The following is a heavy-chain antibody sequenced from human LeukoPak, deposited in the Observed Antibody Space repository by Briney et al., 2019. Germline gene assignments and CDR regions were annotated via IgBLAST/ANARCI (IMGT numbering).Heavy chain of an antibody. V-gene: IGHV4-34*01. CDR3: ARRKLYYYDSSGYYY. CDR2: INHSGST. Sequence: SETLSLTCAVYGGSFSGYYWSWLRQPPGKGLEWIGEINHSGSTNYNPSLKSRVTISVDTSKNQFSLKLSSVTAADTAVYYCARRKLYYYDSSGYYYWGQGTLVTVSS. CDR1: GGSFSGYY. J-gene: IGHJ4*02. D-gene: IGHD3-22*01.